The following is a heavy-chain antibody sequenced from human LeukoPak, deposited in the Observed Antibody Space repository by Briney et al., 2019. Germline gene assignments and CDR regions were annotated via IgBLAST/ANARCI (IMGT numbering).Heavy chain of an antibody. CDR3: AKSVLTYYYDSSGYQNAEYFQH. D-gene: IGHD3-22*01. J-gene: IGHJ1*01. Sequence: PGGSLRLSCAASGFTFNTYAMSWVRQAPGKGLEWVSAISGSGGSTYYADSVKGRFTISRDNSKNTLYLQMNSLRAEDTAVYYCAKSVLTYYYDSSGYQNAEYFQHWGQGTLVTVSS. CDR1: GFTFNTYA. V-gene: IGHV3-23*01. CDR2: ISGSGGST.